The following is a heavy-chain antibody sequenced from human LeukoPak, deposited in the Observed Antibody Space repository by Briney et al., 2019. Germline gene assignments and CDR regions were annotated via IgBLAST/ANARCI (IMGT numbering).Heavy chain of an antibody. CDR2: IYTSGST. V-gene: IGHV4-4*07. Sequence: SETLSLTCTVSGGSISSYYWSWIWQPAGRGLEWIGRIYTSGSTNYNPSLKSRVTMSVDTSKNQFSLKLSSVTAADTAVYYCASARTTAFMDVWGKGTTVTVSS. J-gene: IGHJ6*04. D-gene: IGHD2-2*01. CDR3: ASARTTAFMDV. CDR1: GGSISSYY.